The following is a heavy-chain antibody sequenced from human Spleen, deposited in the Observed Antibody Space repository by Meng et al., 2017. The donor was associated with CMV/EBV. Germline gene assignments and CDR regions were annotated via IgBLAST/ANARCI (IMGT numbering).Heavy chain of an antibody. CDR3: AKAENGWYEAFDY. CDR2: ISSSSTYI. J-gene: IGHJ4*02. V-gene: IGHV3-21*01. Sequence: ASGFTFSSYSMNWVRQAPGKGLEWVSSISSSSTYIYYADSVKGRFTISRDNAKNSLYLQMNGLRAEDTAVYYCAKAENGWYEAFDYWGQGTLVTVSS. CDR1: GFTFSSYS. D-gene: IGHD6-19*01.